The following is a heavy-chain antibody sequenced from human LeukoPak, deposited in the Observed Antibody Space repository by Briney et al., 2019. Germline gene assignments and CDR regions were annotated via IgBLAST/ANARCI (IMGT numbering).Heavy chain of an antibody. J-gene: IGHJ5*02. CDR3: AKGRLYYDILTGPGP. D-gene: IGHD3-9*01. Sequence: PGGSLRLSCAASGFTFSSYGMHWVRQAPGKGLEWVAVISYDGSNKYYADSVKGRFTISRDNSKNTLYLQMNSLRAEDTAVYYCAKGRLYYDILTGPGPWGQGTLVTVSS. CDR1: GFTFSSYG. CDR2: ISYDGSNK. V-gene: IGHV3-30*18.